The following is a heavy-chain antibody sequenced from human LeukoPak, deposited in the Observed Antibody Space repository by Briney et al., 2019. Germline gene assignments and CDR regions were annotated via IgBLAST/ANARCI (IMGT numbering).Heavy chain of an antibody. J-gene: IGHJ5*02. V-gene: IGHV4-4*07. D-gene: IGHD2-15*01. CDR3: ARGGVTPVGFDP. CDR1: GGSISSYY. CDR2: IYTSGST. Sequence: SETLSLTCTVSGGSISSYYWSWIRQPAGKGLEWIGRIYTSGSTNYNPSLKSRVTMSVDTSKSQFSPKLSSVTAADTAVYYCARGGVTPVGFDPWGQGTLVTVSS.